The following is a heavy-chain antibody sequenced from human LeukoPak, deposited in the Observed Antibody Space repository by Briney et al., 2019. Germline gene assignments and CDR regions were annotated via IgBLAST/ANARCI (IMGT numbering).Heavy chain of an antibody. CDR3: ARVVGSAAFDC. CDR1: GGTISSYY. Sequence: SETLTLTCTVPGGTISSYYWSWIRQPPGKGLDWIWYIYHRGSTNHSPSLRRRVTISVDTSENQSSLKLSSVTAADAAVSYCARVVGSAAFDCWRRGTQVAVSS. V-gene: IGHV4-59*01. D-gene: IGHD6-13*01. CDR2: IYHRGST. J-gene: IGHJ4*02.